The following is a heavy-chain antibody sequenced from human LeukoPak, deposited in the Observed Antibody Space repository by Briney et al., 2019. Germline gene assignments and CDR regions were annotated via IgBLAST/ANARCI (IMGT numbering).Heavy chain of an antibody. J-gene: IGHJ4*02. V-gene: IGHV3-30-3*01. CDR3: ARSPEQLALYY. CDR2: ISYDGSNK. D-gene: IGHD6-6*01. CDR1: GFTFSSYA. Sequence: GRSLRLSCAASGFTFSSYAMHWVRQAPGKGLEWVAVISYDGSNKYYADSVKGRFTISRDNSMNTLYLQMNSLTAEDTAVYYCARSPEQLALYYWGQGTLVTVSS.